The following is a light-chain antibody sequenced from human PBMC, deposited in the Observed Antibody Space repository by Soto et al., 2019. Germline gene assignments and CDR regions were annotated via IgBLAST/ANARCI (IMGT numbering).Light chain of an antibody. CDR3: QHRNWYPRT. Sequence: DIQLTQSPSFLSASVGDRVTITCRASRAISTNLAWYQQEPGKAPKLLIYAASTLQSGVPSRFSGSGSGTEFTLTSSSLQPEDFASYYSQHRNWYPRTFGQGSQGEIK. J-gene: IGKJ1*01. V-gene: IGKV1-9*01. CDR1: RAISTN. CDR2: AAS.